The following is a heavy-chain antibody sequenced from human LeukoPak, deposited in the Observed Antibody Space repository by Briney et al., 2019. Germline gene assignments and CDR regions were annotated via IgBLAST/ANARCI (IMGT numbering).Heavy chain of an antibody. CDR2: ISSSGSPI. Sequence: PGGSLRLSCAVSGFTVSSNYMSWVRQAPGKGLEWVSYISSSGSPIYSADSVKGRFTISRDNAKNSLYLQMNSLRAEDTAVYYCARTVYGSGYPDYWGQGTLVTVSS. J-gene: IGHJ4*02. CDR1: GFTVSSNY. V-gene: IGHV3-11*04. CDR3: ARTVYGSGYPDY. D-gene: IGHD3-10*01.